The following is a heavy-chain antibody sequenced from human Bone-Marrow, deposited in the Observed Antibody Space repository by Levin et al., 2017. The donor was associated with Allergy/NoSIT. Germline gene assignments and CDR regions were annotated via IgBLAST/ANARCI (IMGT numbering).Heavy chain of an antibody. D-gene: IGHD6-19*01. Sequence: PSETLSLTCTVSGGSISSSSYYWGWIRQPPGKGLEWIGSIYYSGSTYYNPSLKSRVTISVDTSKNQFSLKLSSVTAADTAVYYCARQKKNSSGNPHAFDIWGQGTMVTVSS. J-gene: IGHJ3*02. V-gene: IGHV4-39*01. CDR2: IYYSGST. CDR1: GGSISSSSYY. CDR3: ARQKKNSSGNPHAFDI.